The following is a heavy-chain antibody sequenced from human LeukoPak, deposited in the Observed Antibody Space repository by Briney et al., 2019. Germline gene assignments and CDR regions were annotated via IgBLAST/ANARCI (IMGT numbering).Heavy chain of an antibody. V-gene: IGHV3-21*05. CDR1: GFTFSSYS. D-gene: IGHD5-18*01. J-gene: IGHJ6*02. Sequence: GGSLRLSCAASGFTFSSYSMNWVRQAPGKGLEWVSYISSSSSYTNYADSVKGRFTISRDNAKNSLYLQMNSLRAEDTAVYYCARGYSYGLMTPEQTFDYYYYGMDVWGQGTTVTVSS. CDR2: ISSSSSYT. CDR3: ARGYSYGLMTPEQTFDYYYYGMDV.